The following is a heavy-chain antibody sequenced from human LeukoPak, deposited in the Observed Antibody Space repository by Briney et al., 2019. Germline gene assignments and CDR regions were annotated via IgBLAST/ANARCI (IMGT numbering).Heavy chain of an antibody. V-gene: IGHV4-59*01. J-gene: IGHJ6*03. CDR3: ARSVEGYCSGGSCYSYCYYMDV. Sequence: KPSETLSLTCTVSGGSISSYYWSWIRQPPGKGLEWIGYIYYSGSTNYNPSLKSRVTISVDTSKNQFSLKLSSVTAADTAVYYCARSVEGYCSGGSCYSYCYYMDVWGKGTTVTVSS. CDR2: IYYSGST. D-gene: IGHD2-15*01. CDR1: GGSISSYY.